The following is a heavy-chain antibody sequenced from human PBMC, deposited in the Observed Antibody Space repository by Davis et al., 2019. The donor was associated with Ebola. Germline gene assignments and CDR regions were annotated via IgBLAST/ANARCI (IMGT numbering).Heavy chain of an antibody. J-gene: IGHJ4*02. D-gene: IGHD6-19*01. CDR3: ARASFGYNSGWYADY. V-gene: IGHV1-18*01. CDR1: GYTFSGFG. CDR2: INSYIHNT. Sequence: ASVKVSCKTSGYTFSGFGISWVRQAPGQGLEWMGWINSYIHNTNSAQKFKGRVTMTTDTSTRTVYLDLTSLRSDDTAVFYCARASFGYNSGWYADYWGPGSLVTVSS.